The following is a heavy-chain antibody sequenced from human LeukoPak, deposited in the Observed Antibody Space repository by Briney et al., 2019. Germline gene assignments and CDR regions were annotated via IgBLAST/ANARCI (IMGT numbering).Heavy chain of an antibody. CDR1: GFTFSNSA. CDR2: ISGSGGKI. Sequence: PGGSLRLSCAASGFTFSNSAMTWVRQAPGKGLEWVSAISGSGGKIHYADSVKGRFTISRDNSKNTLYLQMNSLRVEVTAIYYCAKDWSCDYWGQGTLITVSS. D-gene: IGHD1-26*01. V-gene: IGHV3-23*01. CDR3: AKDWSCDY. J-gene: IGHJ4*02.